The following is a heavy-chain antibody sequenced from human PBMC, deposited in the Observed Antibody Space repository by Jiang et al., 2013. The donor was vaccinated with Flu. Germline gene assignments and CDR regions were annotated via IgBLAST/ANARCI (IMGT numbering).Heavy chain of an antibody. CDR3: ARDPTVTSLGGRFDY. D-gene: IGHD4-17*01. CDR2: LSYSGAT. J-gene: IGHJ4*02. CDR1: GDSVSGDDYY. Sequence: GLVKPSQTLSLTCTVSGDSVSGDDYYWTWIRQFPGKGLEWIGFLSYSGATYYNPSLKSHVFMSVDASMNHFSLKLSSVTAADTAVYYCARDPTVTSLGGRFDYWGQGIQVTVSS. V-gene: IGHV4-31*01.